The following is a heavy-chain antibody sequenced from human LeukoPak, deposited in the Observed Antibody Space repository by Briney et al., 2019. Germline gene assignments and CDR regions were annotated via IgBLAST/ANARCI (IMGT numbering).Heavy chain of an antibody. CDR1: GFTFSSFG. V-gene: IGHV3-30*02. CDR3: AKDGRINFKTLED. D-gene: IGHD1-20*01. CDR2: IRYDGSND. J-gene: IGHJ4*02. Sequence: GGSLRLSCVACGFTFSSFGMHWVRQAPGKGLEWVAFIRYDGSNDYSADSVKGRFTISRDNSKDTLYLQMNSLRIEDTAMYYCAKDGRINFKTLEDWGQGTLVTVSS.